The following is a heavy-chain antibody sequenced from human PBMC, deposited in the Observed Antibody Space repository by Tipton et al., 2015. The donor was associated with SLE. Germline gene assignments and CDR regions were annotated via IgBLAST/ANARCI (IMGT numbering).Heavy chain of an antibody. CDR1: DGSLSNYY. Sequence: TLSLTCAVHDGSLSNYYWSWFRRPPGRGLEWIGEITRRGKTNYNPSLKSRLTISVDTSENHFSLNLNSVTAADTAMYFCVEYPISPVPFRHWGQGTLVTMSS. CDR2: ITRRGKT. D-gene: IGHD6-6*01. V-gene: IGHV4-34*01. CDR3: VEYPISPVPFRH. J-gene: IGHJ1*01.